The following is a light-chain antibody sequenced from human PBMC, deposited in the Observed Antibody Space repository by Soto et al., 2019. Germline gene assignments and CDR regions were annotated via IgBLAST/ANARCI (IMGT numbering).Light chain of an antibody. Sequence: QSALTQPASASGSPGQSITISCTGTSSDVGSYNVVSWYQRHPGKAPKLMIYEGSKRPSGVSNRFSGSKSGNTASLTISGLQAEDEADYYCCSYAGSSTYVFGTGTKLTVL. J-gene: IGLJ1*01. CDR3: CSYAGSSTYV. CDR2: EGS. CDR1: SSDVGSYNV. V-gene: IGLV2-23*01.